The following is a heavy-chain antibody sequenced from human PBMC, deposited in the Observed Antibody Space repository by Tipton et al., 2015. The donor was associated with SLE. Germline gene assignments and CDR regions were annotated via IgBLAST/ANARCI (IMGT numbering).Heavy chain of an antibody. Sequence: QLVQSGAEVKKPGESLRISCKGSGYSFTSYWISWVRQMPGKGLEWMGRIDPSDSYTNYSPSFQGHVTISADKSISTAYLQWSSLKASDTAMYYCARQLDYYDRSGFNWFDPWGQGTLVTVSS. CDR1: GYSFTSYW. V-gene: IGHV5-10-1*01. D-gene: IGHD3-22*01. CDR2: IDPSDSYT. J-gene: IGHJ5*02. CDR3: ARQLDYYDRSGFNWFDP.